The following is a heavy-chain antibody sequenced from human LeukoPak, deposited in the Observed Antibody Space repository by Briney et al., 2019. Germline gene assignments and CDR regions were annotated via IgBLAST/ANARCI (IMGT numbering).Heavy chain of an antibody. V-gene: IGHV3-11*04. CDR3: ARDWGEGYDFWSGPPPHFVYMDV. CDR2: ISSSGSTI. J-gene: IGHJ6*03. D-gene: IGHD3-3*01. Sequence: GGSLRLSCAASGFTFSDYYMSWIRQAPGKGLEWVSYISSSGSTIYYADSVKGRFTISRDNAKNSLYLQMNSLRAEDTAVYYCARDWGEGYDFWSGPPPHFVYMDVWGKGTTVTVSS. CDR1: GFTFSDYY.